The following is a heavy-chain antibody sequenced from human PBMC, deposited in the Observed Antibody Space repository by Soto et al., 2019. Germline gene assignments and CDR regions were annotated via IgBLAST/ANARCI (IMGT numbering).Heavy chain of an antibody. CDR2: MNPNSGNT. J-gene: IGHJ6*03. CDR3: ARGQRGGSLQFYYYYMDV. CDR1: GYTFTSYD. D-gene: IGHD6-13*01. V-gene: IGHV1-8*01. Sequence: GASVKVSCKASGYTFTSYDINWVRQATGQGLEWMGWMNPNSGNTGYAQKFQGRVTMTRNTSISTAYMELSSLRSEDTAVYYCARGQRGGSLQFYYYYMDVWGKGTLVTVSS.